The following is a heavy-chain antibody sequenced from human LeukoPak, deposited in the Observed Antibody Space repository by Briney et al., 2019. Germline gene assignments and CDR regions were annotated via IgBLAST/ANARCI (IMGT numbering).Heavy chain of an antibody. J-gene: IGHJ3*02. Sequence: PGGSLRLSCVASGEDSSDFAISWVRQAPGKGLEWVSAVSGSGGRTYYADSVRGRFTISRDNSKKTVFLQMDSLSADDTAIYYPHKGLCTIIHVPHGNMVTTTLDGFDIWGHGTMVTVSS. V-gene: IGHV3-23*01. CDR1: GEDSSDFA. CDR2: VSGSGGRT. CDR3: HKGLCTIIHVPHGNMVTTTLDGFDI. D-gene: IGHD2-21*02.